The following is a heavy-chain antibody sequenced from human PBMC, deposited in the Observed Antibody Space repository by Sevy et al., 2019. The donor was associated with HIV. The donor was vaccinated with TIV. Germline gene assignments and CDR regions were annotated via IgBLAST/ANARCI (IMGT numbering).Heavy chain of an antibody. CDR2: ISYDGSSK. V-gene: IGHV3-30*18. J-gene: IGHJ4*02. CDR3: AKDQGSGYSGYDKGIFDY. D-gene: IGHD5-12*01. CDR1: GFTFSSYG. Sequence: GGSLRLSCAASGFTFSSYGMHWVRQAPGKGLEWVAVISYDGSSKYYADSVKGRFTISRDNSKNKLYLQMNSLRTEDTAVYYCAKDQGSGYSGYDKGIFDYWGQRTLVTVSS.